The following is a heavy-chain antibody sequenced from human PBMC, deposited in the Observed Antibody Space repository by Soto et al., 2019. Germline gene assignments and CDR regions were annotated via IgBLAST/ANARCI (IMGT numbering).Heavy chain of an antibody. CDR3: ALSTVTTPDYFDY. D-gene: IGHD4-17*01. CDR2: INAGNVNT. V-gene: IGHV1-3*01. J-gene: IGHJ4*02. Sequence: QVQLVQSGAEVKKPGASVKVSCKAPGYTFTSYAMHWVRRAPGQRLEWMGWINAGNVNTKYSQKFQGRVTITRDTSASTAYMELSSLRSEDTAVYYCALSTVTTPDYFDYWGQGTLVTVSS. CDR1: GYTFTSYA.